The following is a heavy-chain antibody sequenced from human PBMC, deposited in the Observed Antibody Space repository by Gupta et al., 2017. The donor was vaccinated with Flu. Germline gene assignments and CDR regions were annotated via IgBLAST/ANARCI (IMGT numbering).Heavy chain of an antibody. J-gene: IGHJ4*02. V-gene: IGHV1-2*02. CDR2: INPNSGGT. CDR3: ARDKSLVGYSYGHIIDY. CDR1: GYTFTGYY. Sequence: QVQLVQSGAEVKKPGASVKVSCKASGYTFTGYYMHWVRQAPGQGLEWMGWINPNSGGTNNAQKLHGRVTMTRDTSISTAYMELSRRRSDDTDVYYCARDKSLVGYSYGHIIDYWGQGTLVTVSS. D-gene: IGHD5-18*01.